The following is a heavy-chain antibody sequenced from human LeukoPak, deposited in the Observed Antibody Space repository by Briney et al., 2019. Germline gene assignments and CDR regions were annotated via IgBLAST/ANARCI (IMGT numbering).Heavy chain of an antibody. CDR3: ARERDGSSNWFDP. CDR2: INPNSGGT. Sequence: ASVKVSCKASGYTFTGYYMHWVRQAPGQGLEWMGWINPNSGGTNYAQKFQGRVTMTRDTSISTAYMELSRLRSDDTAVYYCARERDGSSNWFDPWGQGTLVTVSS. V-gene: IGHV1-2*02. D-gene: IGHD5-24*01. J-gene: IGHJ5*02. CDR1: GYTFTGYY.